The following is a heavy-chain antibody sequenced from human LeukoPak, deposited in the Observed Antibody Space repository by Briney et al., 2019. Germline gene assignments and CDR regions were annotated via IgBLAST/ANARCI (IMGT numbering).Heavy chain of an antibody. V-gene: IGHV4-34*01. Sequence: PSETLSLTCAVYGGSFSGYYWSWIRQPPEKGLEWIGSVYYTGGTNYSPSLKSRVTISVDTSKNQFSLKLSSVTAADTGVYYCARHGGTRVTLVEVYYFDYWGQGTLVTVSS. CDR3: ARHGGTRVTLVEVYYFDY. D-gene: IGHD4-11*01. J-gene: IGHJ4*02. CDR2: VYYTGGT. CDR1: GGSFSGYY.